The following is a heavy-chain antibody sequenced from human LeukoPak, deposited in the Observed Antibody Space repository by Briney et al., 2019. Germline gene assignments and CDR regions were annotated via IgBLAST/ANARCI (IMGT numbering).Heavy chain of an antibody. CDR1: GGTFSSYA. Sequence: SVKVSCKASGGTFSSYAISWVRQAPGQGLEWMGGIIPIFGTANYAQKFQGRVTITADESTSTAYMELSSLRSEDAAVYYCARGGSGSYYLYYFDYWGQGTLVTVSS. CDR2: IIPIFGTA. V-gene: IGHV1-69*01. J-gene: IGHJ4*02. D-gene: IGHD3-10*01. CDR3: ARGGSGSYYLYYFDY.